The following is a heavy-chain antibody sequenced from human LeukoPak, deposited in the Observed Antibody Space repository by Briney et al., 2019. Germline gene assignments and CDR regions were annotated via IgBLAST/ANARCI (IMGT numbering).Heavy chain of an antibody. J-gene: IGHJ6*02. CDR1: GSTFTAYF. CDR3: AEDRGEKMDV. D-gene: IGHD3-10*01. Sequence: GASVKVSCRASGSTFTAYFVHWVRQAPGQGLEWMGCIDPNSGEKNFAQKFQGRVTMTSDTSISTAYMELSRLRFDDTAVYYCAEDRGEKMDVWGQGTTVIVSS. CDR2: IDPNSGEK. V-gene: IGHV1-2*02.